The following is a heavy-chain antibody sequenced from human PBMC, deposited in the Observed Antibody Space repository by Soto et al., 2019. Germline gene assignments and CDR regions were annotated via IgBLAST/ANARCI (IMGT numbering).Heavy chain of an antibody. J-gene: IGHJ4*02. CDR2: IYWDDDK. CDR3: AHFVGAGLEYYFDY. D-gene: IGHD6-19*01. Sequence: QTTLKESGPTLVKPTQTLTLTCTFSGFSLSGTRVAVGWIRQPPGKALEWLALIYWDDDKRYSPFLKSRLTITKDTSKNHVVLTMSTMDPVYTASSYCAHFVGAGLEYYFDYWGQGTLVTVSS. V-gene: IGHV2-5*02. CDR1: GFSLSGTRVA.